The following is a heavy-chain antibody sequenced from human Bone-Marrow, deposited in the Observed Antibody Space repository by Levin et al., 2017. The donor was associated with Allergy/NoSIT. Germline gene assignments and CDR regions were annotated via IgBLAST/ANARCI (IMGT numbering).Heavy chain of an antibody. V-gene: IGHV3-23*01. D-gene: IGHD1-26*01. J-gene: IGHJ3*02. Sequence: PGGSLRLSCGASGFTFGIYAMSWVRQAPGKGLEWVSGISGTGYNTMYADSVKGRFTMSRDNSKNTVYLEMNSLRADDTALYYCAKSLISGTYSRHDVFDIWGQGTMVTVSS. CDR2: ISGTGYNT. CDR3: AKSLISGTYSRHDVFDI. CDR1: GFTFGIYA.